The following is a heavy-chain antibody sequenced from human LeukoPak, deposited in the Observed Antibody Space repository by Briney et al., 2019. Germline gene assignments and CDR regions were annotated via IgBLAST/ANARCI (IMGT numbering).Heavy chain of an antibody. V-gene: IGHV4-39*01. J-gene: IGHJ4*02. CDR3: ANYIYYYESSGYNEVTYYFDY. Sequence: KSSETLSLTCTVSGGSISSSKYYWAWIRQPPGKGLEGIGSIFYTGGTHYNPSLESRVTISVATSNNQFSLKMSSVTAADTAVYYCANYIYYYESSGYNEVTYYFDYWGQGNLVTVSS. CDR1: GGSISSSKYY. CDR2: IFYTGGT. D-gene: IGHD3-22*01.